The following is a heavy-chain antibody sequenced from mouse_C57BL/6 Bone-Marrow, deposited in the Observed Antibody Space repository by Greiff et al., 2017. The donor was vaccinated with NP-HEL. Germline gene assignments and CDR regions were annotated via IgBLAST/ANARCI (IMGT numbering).Heavy chain of an antibody. Sequence: EVQGVESGGGLVKPGGSLKLSCAASGFTFSSYAMSWVRQTPEKRLEWVATISDGGSYTYYPDNVKGRFTIYRDNAKNNLYLQMSHLKSEDTAMYYCARYGSSYDAMDYWGQGTSVTVSS. D-gene: IGHD1-1*01. CDR1: GFTFSSYA. CDR2: ISDGGSYT. CDR3: ARYGSSYDAMDY. V-gene: IGHV5-4*01. J-gene: IGHJ4*01.